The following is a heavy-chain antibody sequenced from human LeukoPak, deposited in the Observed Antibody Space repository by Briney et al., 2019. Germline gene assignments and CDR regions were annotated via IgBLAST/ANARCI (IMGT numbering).Heavy chain of an antibody. CDR2: IYTSGST. Sequence: SETLSLTCTVSGGSISSYYWSWIRQPAGKGLEWIGRIYTSGSTNYNPSLKSRVTMSVDTSKNQFPLKLSSVTAADTAVYYCARDYGRDDMEAFDIWGQGTMVTVSS. V-gene: IGHV4-4*07. J-gene: IGHJ3*02. CDR3: ARDYGRDDMEAFDI. CDR1: GGSISSYY. D-gene: IGHD3-10*02.